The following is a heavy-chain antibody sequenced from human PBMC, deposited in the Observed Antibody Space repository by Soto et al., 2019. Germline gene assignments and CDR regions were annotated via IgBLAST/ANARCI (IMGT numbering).Heavy chain of an antibody. Sequence: GGSLRLSCAASGFTFRHYSMHWVRQAPGKGLEWIAYISTSSSPRYYADSVKGRFTISRDNSKNTLYLQMNSLRADDSAVYYCASGSSDSYPGSRIFDFWGRGTLVTVSS. CDR2: ISTSSSPR. CDR3: ASGSSDSYPGSRIFDF. D-gene: IGHD3-10*01. V-gene: IGHV3-48*01. CDR1: GFTFRHYS. J-gene: IGHJ4*02.